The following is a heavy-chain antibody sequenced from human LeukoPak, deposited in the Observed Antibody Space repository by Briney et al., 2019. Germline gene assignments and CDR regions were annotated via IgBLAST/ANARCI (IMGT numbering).Heavy chain of an antibody. J-gene: IGHJ4*02. CDR2: IYYSGST. Sequence: SETLSLTCTVSGGSISSSYWSWIRRPPGKGLEWIGYIYYSGSTNYNPSLKSRVTISVDTSKNQFSLKLSSVTAADTAVYYCARVNFPYYYDSSGYYYFDYWGQGTLVTVSS. CDR1: GGSISSSY. V-gene: IGHV4-59*01. CDR3: ARVNFPYYYDSSGYYYFDY. D-gene: IGHD3-22*01.